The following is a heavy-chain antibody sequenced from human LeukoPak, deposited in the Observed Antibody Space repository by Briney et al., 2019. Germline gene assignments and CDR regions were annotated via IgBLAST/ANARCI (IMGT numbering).Heavy chain of an antibody. V-gene: IGHV4-59*08. Sequence: SETLSLTCTVSGGSISSYYWSWVRQPPGQGLEWIGEMYHTGGFNYNPSLKSRVTISLDKSQNQFSLRLSSVTAADTAVYYCARNPRDGHTFDYWGQGTLVTVSS. CDR2: MYHTGGF. J-gene: IGHJ4*02. CDR3: ARNPRDGHTFDY. CDR1: GGSISSYY.